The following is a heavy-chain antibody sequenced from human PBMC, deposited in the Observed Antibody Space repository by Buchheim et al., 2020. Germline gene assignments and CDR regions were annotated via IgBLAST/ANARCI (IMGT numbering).Heavy chain of an antibody. CDR3: ARVNSGGWYYFDY. J-gene: IGHJ4*02. CDR1: GYTFSTYD. V-gene: IGHV1-8*01. D-gene: IGHD6-19*01. CDR2: MNPNSGNT. Sequence: QVQLVQSGAEVKKPGASVKVSCKASGYTFSTYDINWVRQAPGQGLDWMGWMNPNSGNTGYPQKFQGRVTMTRDTSINTAYMELTSLRSEDTAVYYCARVNSGGWYYFDYWGQGTL.